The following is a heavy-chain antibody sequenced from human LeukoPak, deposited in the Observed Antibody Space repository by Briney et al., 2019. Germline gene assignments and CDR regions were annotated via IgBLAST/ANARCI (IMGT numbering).Heavy chain of an antibody. CDR2: IYSSGST. CDR3: AKNRGAGSHYYYHMNV. CDR1: GFTVSSNY. J-gene: IGHJ6*03. V-gene: IGHV3-53*01. Sequence: GGSLRLSCAASGFTVSSNYMSWVRQAPGKGLEWVSVIYSSGSTYYTDSVKGRFTISRDSSKNTLYLQMNSLRVEDTAVYYCAKNRGAGSHYYYHMNVWGKGTTATVSS. D-gene: IGHD1-26*01.